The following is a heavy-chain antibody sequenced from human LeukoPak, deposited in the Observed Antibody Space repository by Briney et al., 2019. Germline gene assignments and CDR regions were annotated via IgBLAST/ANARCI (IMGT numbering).Heavy chain of an antibody. D-gene: IGHD6-13*01. J-gene: IGHJ4*02. CDR2: IYSGGST. CDR3: ARDHYGDSSCFDY. CDR1: GFTVSGNY. V-gene: IGHV3-53*01. Sequence: GGSLRLSCAASGFTVSGNYMSWVRQAPGKGLEWVSVIYSGGSTYYADSVKGRFTISRDNSKNTVSLQMNSLRAEDTAVYYCARDHYGDSSCFDYWGQGTLVTVSS.